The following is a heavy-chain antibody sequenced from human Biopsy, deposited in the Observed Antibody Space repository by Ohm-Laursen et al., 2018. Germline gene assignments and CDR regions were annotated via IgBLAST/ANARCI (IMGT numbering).Heavy chain of an antibody. J-gene: IGHJ6*02. CDR3: AKDRGVARTYYYYPYGMDV. CDR2: ISEDGTNK. Sequence: SLRLSCTASGFTFSSYGMHWVRQAPGKGLEWVASISEDGTNKYYEDSVKGRFTVSRDNSKNTLYLQMNSLRAEDTAVFYCAKDRGVARTYYYYPYGMDVWGQGTTVTVSS. D-gene: IGHD3-10*01. V-gene: IGHV3-30*18. CDR1: GFTFSSYG.